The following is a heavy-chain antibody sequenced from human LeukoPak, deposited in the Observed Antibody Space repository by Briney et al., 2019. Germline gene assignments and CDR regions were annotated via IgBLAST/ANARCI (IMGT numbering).Heavy chain of an antibody. CDR2: INTNTGNP. CDR3: ARAVWGSYSYIVWYFDY. CDR1: GYIFTSYA. Sequence: ASVKVSCKASGYIFTSYAMNWVRQAPGQGLEWMGWINTNTGNPTYAQGFTGRFVFSLDTSVSTAYLQISSLKAEDTAVYYCARAVWGSYSYIVWYFDYWGQGTLVTVSS. V-gene: IGHV7-4-1*02. J-gene: IGHJ4*02. D-gene: IGHD3-16*02.